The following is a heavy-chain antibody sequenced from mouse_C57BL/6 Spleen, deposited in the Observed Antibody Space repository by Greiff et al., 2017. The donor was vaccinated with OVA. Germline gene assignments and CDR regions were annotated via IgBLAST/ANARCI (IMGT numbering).Heavy chain of an antibody. CDR2: IWSGGST. CDR3: ARGANYCGKARYFDV. D-gene: IGHD1-1*01. CDR1: GFSLTSYG. V-gene: IGHV2-2*01. Sequence: QVQLQQSGPGLVQPSQRLSITCAVSGFSLTSYGVHWVRQSPGKGLEWLGVIWSGGSTDYNAAFISRLSISKDNSKSQVFFKMNSLQADDTAIYYCARGANYCGKARYFDVWGTGTTVTVSS. J-gene: IGHJ1*03.